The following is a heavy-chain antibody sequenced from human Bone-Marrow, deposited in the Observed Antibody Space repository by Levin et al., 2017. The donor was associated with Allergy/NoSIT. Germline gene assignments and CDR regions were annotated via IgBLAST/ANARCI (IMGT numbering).Heavy chain of an antibody. D-gene: IGHD6-19*01. J-gene: IGHJ6*03. V-gene: IGHV1-2*02. CDR3: ARASVAGTFHYFMDV. Sequence: GASVKVSCKASEYTFTGYYMYWVRQAPGQGLEWMGWINPDSGGTNYAQKFQGRVTMTRDTSISTAHMELSRLRSDDTAVYYCARASVAGTFHYFMDVWGKGTTVTVSS. CDR1: EYTFTGYY. CDR2: INPDSGGT.